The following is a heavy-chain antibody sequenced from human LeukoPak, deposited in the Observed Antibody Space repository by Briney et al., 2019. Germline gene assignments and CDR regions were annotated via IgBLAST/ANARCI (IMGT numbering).Heavy chain of an antibody. Sequence: GASVKVSCTVSGYRFTELSRHWVRQAPGKGLEWLGGFDLVHGDTIYAQKFQGRVTMTEDTSTDTSYMELSSLGSEDTAVYFCTAGRAYSLLDFWGQGTLVIVSS. V-gene: IGHV1-24*01. D-gene: IGHD5-18*01. CDR3: TAGRAYSLLDF. CDR1: GYRFTELS. J-gene: IGHJ4*02. CDR2: FDLVHGDT.